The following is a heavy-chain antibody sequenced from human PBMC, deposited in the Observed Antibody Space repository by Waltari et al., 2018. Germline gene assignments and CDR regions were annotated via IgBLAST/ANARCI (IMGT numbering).Heavy chain of an antibody. J-gene: IGHJ4*02. D-gene: IGHD1-20*01. Sequence: QVQLQQWGAGLLKPSETLSLTCAVYGGSFSGYYWSWIRQPPGQGLGWIGEINHSGSTNYNPSLKSRVTISVDTSKNQFSLKLSSVTAADTAVYYCARGLGVKYNWNLAGTQSHFDYWGQGTLVTVSS. CDR3: ARGLGVKYNWNLAGTQSHFDY. CDR2: INHSGST. V-gene: IGHV4-34*01. CDR1: GGSFSGYY.